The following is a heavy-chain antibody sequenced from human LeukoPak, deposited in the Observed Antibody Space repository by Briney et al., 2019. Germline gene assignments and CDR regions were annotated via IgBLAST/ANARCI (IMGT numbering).Heavy chain of an antibody. J-gene: IGHJ4*02. CDR3: ARDQGGDDSSGYYPYWSEPAFDY. CDR1: GFTFSSYS. V-gene: IGHV3-48*01. D-gene: IGHD3-22*01. CDR2: ISSSSSTI. Sequence: GGSLRLSCAASGFTFSSYSMNWVRQAPGKGLEWVSYISSSSSTIYYADSVKGRFTISRDNAKNSLYLQMNSLRAEDTAVYYCARDQGGDDSSGYYPYWSEPAFDYWGQGTLVTVSS.